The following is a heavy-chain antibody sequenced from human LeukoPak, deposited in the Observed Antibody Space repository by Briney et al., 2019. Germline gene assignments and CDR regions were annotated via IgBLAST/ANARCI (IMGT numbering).Heavy chain of an antibody. D-gene: IGHD3-22*01. V-gene: IGHV3-30*02. Sequence: PGGSLRLSCAASGFTFSSYGMHWVRQAPGKGLEWVAFIRYDGSNKYYADSVKGRFTISRDNSKNTLYLQMNSLRAEDTAAYYCAKDRSYYYDSSGYCDYWGQGTLVTVSS. J-gene: IGHJ4*02. CDR1: GFTFSSYG. CDR2: IRYDGSNK. CDR3: AKDRSYYYDSSGYCDY.